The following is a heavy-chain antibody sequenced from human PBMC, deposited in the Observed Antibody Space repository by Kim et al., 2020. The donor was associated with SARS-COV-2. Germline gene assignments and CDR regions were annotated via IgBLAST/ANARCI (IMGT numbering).Heavy chain of an antibody. Sequence: SETLSLTCTVSGGSISSSRYYWGWLRQPPGKGLEGIGSIYYSGSTYYNPSLNSRVTISVDTSNNQFSLKLSSVTAADTAAYYCAWSRDGVRSPHDYWGQG. CDR1: GGSISSSRYY. CDR3: AWSRDGVRSPHDY. CDR2: IYYSGST. J-gene: IGHJ4*02. D-gene: IGHD3-3*01. V-gene: IGHV4-39*01.